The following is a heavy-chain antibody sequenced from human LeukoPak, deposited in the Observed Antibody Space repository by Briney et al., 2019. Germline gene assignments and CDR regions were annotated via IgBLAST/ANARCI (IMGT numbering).Heavy chain of an antibody. V-gene: IGHV3-53*01. CDR3: ARGPRYSFY. Sequence: PGGSLRLSCVGSGFTFSSHAMSWVRQAPGKGLEWISVIYIDGTTYYADSVKGRFTISRDQANNTLYLQMNTLRDEDTAVYYCARGPRYSFYWGQGTLVSVSS. D-gene: IGHD6-13*01. J-gene: IGHJ4*02. CDR2: IYIDGTT. CDR1: GFTFSSHA.